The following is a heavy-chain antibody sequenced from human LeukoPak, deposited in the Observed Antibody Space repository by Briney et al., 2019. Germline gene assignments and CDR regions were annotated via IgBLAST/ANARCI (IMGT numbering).Heavy chain of an antibody. Sequence: ASVKVSCKASGYTFTDYYMHWVRQAPGQGLEWMGWINPKSGGTHYAQKFQGRVTMTRDTSISTAYMELRGLRSDDTAVYYCARKGSEMATNEYFQHWGQGTLVTVSS. D-gene: IGHD5-24*01. V-gene: IGHV1-2*02. J-gene: IGHJ1*01. CDR2: INPKSGGT. CDR3: ARKGSEMATNEYFQH. CDR1: GYTFTDYY.